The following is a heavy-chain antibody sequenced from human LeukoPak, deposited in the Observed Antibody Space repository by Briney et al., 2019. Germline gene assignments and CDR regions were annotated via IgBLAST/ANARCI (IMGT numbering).Heavy chain of an antibody. D-gene: IGHD1-1*01. J-gene: IGHJ3*02. V-gene: IGHV6-1*01. Sequence: SQTLSLTCAISGDGVSSNSSAWNWIRQSPSRGLEWLGRTYYRSKWSNDYEVSAKSRITISPDTSKNQCSLQLNSVTPEDTAVYYCARARPKWNQPDGAFDIWGQGTMVTVSS. CDR3: ARARPKWNQPDGAFDI. CDR2: TYYRSKWSN. CDR1: GDGVSSNSSA.